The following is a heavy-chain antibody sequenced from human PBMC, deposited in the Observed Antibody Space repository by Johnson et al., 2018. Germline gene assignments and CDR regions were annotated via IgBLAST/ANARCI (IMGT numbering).Heavy chain of an antibody. D-gene: IGHD3/OR15-3a*01. Sequence: QVQLVESGAEVKKPGSSVKVSCGASDDRFNSHGISWVRQAPGQGPEWMGEIIPIFGTANYAQKFQGRVTITADESTRTAYMELRSLRSEDTAVYYCAVLVIPLPTNDFFNIWGQGTMVTVSS. CDR3: AVLVIPLPTNDFFNI. V-gene: IGHV1-69*01. CDR1: DDRFNSHG. J-gene: IGHJ3*02. CDR2: IIPIFGTA.